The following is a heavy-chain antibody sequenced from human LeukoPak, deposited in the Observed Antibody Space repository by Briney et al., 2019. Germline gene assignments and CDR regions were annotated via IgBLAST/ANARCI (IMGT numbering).Heavy chain of an antibody. CDR2: IYDTGRT. CDR3: TRDMVSTTALDY. J-gene: IGHJ4*02. Sequence: PSETLSLTCAVYGGSFSGYYWSWLRQPPGQGLEWIGYIYDTGRTKYNTSFGSRVTISVEMSKNQFSLKLTSVTAADTAVYYCTRDMVSTTALDYWGQGALVTVSS. D-gene: IGHD5/OR15-5a*01. V-gene: IGHV4-59*01. CDR1: GGSFSGYY.